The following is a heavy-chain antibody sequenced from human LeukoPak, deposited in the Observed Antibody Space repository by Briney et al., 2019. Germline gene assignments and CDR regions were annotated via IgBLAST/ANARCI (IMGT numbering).Heavy chain of an antibody. Sequence: GGSLRLSCSASGFTFSGYDMNWVRQAPGKGLEWVSSISYLSSHVYYGDSVKGRFSISRDNAKNSLYLQMNSLGAEDTAIYYCGRAFPPLRTSSAGDLWGQGILVTVSS. V-gene: IGHV3-21*01. CDR1: GFTFSGYD. CDR3: GRAFPPLRTSSAGDL. D-gene: IGHD3-16*01. J-gene: IGHJ4*02. CDR2: ISYLSSHV.